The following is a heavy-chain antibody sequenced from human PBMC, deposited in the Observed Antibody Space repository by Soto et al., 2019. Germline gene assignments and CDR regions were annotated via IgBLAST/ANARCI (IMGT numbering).Heavy chain of an antibody. D-gene: IGHD1-26*01. CDR1: GGSISSSSYY. Sequence: SETLSLTFTVSGGSISSSSYYWGWIRQPPGKGLEWIGSIYYSGSTYYNPSLKSRVTISVDTSKNQFSLKLSSVTAADTAVYYCAREWEQDYYYYDYWGQGTLVTVSS. CDR2: IYYSGST. J-gene: IGHJ4*02. V-gene: IGHV4-39*01. CDR3: AREWEQDYYYYDY.